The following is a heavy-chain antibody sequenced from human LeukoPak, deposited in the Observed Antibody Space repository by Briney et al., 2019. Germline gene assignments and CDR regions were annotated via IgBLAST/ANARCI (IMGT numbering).Heavy chain of an antibody. J-gene: IGHJ4*02. CDR2: IRDYNGNT. V-gene: IGHV1-18*01. D-gene: IGHD3-10*01. Sequence: ASVKVSCKASGYTFTSYGISWVRQAPGQGLEWIGWIRDYNGNTNYEQKLQGRVTMPPGTSTSTASMALRSLRSDDTAVYYCARDGVRGVRGDYWGQGTLVTVSS. CDR1: GYTFTSYG. CDR3: ARDGVRGVRGDY.